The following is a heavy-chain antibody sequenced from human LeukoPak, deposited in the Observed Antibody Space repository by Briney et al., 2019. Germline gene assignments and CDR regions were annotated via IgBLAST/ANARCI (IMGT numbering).Heavy chain of an antibody. CDR2: ITSSGDIT. CDR3: AKDLRYFDWLGSYYGMDV. Sequence: TGGSLRLSCAASGFDFSNYVMTWVRQAPGKGLEWVAGITSSGDITYYSDSVKGRFTISRDNSKNTLYLQMNSLRAEDTAVYYCAKDLRYFDWLGSYYGMDVWGQGTTVTVSS. D-gene: IGHD3-9*01. J-gene: IGHJ6*02. CDR1: GFDFSNYV. V-gene: IGHV3-23*01.